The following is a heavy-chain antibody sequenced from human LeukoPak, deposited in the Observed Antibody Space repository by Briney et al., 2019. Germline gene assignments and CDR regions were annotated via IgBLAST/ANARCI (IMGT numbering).Heavy chain of an antibody. CDR1: GGSISSGGYY. CDR2: IYHSGST. V-gene: IGHV4-30-2*01. Sequence: PSQTLSLTCTVSGGSISSGGYYWSWIRQPPGKGLEWIGYIYHSGSTYYNPSLKSRVTISVDRSKNQFSLKLSSVTAADTAVYYCARDRGFGESPDYYYMDVWGKGTTVTVSS. CDR3: ARDRGFGESPDYYYMDV. D-gene: IGHD3-10*01. J-gene: IGHJ6*03.